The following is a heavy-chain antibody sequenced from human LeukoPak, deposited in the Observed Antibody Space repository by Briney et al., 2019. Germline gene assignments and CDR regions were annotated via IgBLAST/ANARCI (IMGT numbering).Heavy chain of an antibody. Sequence: SETLSLTCAVYGGSFSGYYWSWIRQPPGKGLEWIGEINHSGSTNYNPSLKSRVTISVDTSKNQFSLKLSSVTAADTAVYYCARERSRDWFDPWGQGTLVTVSS. CDR3: ARERSRDWFDP. D-gene: IGHD5-24*01. J-gene: IGHJ5*02. CDR1: GGSFSGYY. V-gene: IGHV4-34*01. CDR2: INHSGST.